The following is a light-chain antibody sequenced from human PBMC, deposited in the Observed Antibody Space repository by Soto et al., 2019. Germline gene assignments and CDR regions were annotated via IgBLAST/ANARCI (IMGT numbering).Light chain of an antibody. J-gene: IGKJ5*01. V-gene: IGKV1-6*01. Sequence: AIQMTQSPSSLSASVGDRVTITCRASQGIKNDVAWYQQKPGKAPKLLIFAASTLQSGVPPRFRGSGSGTDFTLTISSLQHEDFAVYYCLQDYNFPYTFGQGTRLEIK. CDR2: AAS. CDR1: QGIKND. CDR3: LQDYNFPYT.